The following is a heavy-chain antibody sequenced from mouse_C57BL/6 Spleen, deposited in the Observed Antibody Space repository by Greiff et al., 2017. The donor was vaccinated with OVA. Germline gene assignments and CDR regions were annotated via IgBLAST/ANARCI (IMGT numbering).Heavy chain of an antibody. CDR1: GYTFTSYW. CDR3: AREVTTRDYFDY. Sequence: VKLQQPGAELVKPGASVKLSCKASGYTFTSYWLHWVKQRPGQGLEWIGMIHPNSGSTNYNEKFKSKATLTVDKSSSTAYMQLSSLTSEDSAVYYCAREVTTRDYFDYWGQGTTLTVSS. CDR2: IHPNSGST. D-gene: IGHD2-2*01. V-gene: IGHV1-64*01. J-gene: IGHJ2*01.